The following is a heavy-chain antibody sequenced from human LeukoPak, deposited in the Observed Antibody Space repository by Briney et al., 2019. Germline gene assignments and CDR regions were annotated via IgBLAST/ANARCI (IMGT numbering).Heavy chain of an antibody. V-gene: IGHV3-21*01. CDR1: GFTFSSYS. CDR3: ARVVSHITMIVVGVPGAFDI. D-gene: IGHD3-22*01. J-gene: IGHJ3*02. CDR2: ISSSSSYI. Sequence: TGGSLRLSCAASGFTFSSYSMNWVRQAPGKGLEWVSSISSSSSYIYYADSVKGRFTISRDNAKNSLYLQMNSLRAEDTAVYYCARVVSHITMIVVGVPGAFDIWGQGTMVTVSS.